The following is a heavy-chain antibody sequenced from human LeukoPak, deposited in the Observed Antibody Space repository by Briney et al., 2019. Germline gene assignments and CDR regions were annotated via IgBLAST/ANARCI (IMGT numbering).Heavy chain of an antibody. CDR3: ARAAPTPYYYGMDV. V-gene: IGHV3-11*01. J-gene: IGHJ6*02. CDR1: GFTFSDYY. CDR2: ISSSGSTI. Sequence: PGGSLGLSCAASGFTFSDYYMSWIRQAPGKGLEWVSYISSSGSTIYYADSVKGRFTISRDNAKNSLYLQMNSLRAEDTAVYYCARAAPTPYYYGMDVWGQGTTVTVSS.